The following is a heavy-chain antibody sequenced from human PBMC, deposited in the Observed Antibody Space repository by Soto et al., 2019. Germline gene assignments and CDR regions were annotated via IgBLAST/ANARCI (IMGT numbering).Heavy chain of an antibody. CDR1: GGTFSSYT. Sequence: QVQLVQSGAEVKKPGSSVKVSCKASGGTFSSYTISWVRQAPGQGLEWMGRIIPILGIANYAQKFQGRVTITADKSTSTAYMELSSLRSEDTAVYYCARHLYRIPYAFDIWGQGTMVTVSS. D-gene: IGHD3-16*02. CDR2: IIPILGIA. V-gene: IGHV1-69*02. J-gene: IGHJ3*02. CDR3: ARHLYRIPYAFDI.